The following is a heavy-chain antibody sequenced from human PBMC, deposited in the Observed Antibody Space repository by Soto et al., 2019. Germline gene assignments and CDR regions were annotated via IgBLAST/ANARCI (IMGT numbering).Heavy chain of an antibody. Sequence: SETLSLTCTVSGGSITTGGYYWSWIRQLPXKGLEWFGHRYYSESTYYNPSLKSRVSISLDTSKNQFSLKLSFVTAADTAMYPCPRTKCSGRSCYSWSLDYWRQRTRVT. CDR1: GGSITTGGYY. CDR2: RYYSEST. J-gene: IGHJ4*02. D-gene: IGHD2-15*01. V-gene: IGHV4-31*03. CDR3: PRTKCSGRSCYSWSLDY.